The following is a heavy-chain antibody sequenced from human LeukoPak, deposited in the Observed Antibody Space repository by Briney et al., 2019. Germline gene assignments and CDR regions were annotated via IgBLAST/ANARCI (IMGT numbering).Heavy chain of an antibody. CDR2: ISGSGGST. Sequence: GGSLRLSCAASGFTFSSYGMSWVRQAPGKGLEWVSAISGSGGSTYYADSVKGRFTISRDNSKNTLYLQMNSLRAEDTAVYYCAKVQTGYSSGFPFDYWGQGTLVTVSS. V-gene: IGHV3-23*01. D-gene: IGHD6-19*01. CDR1: GFTFSSYG. J-gene: IGHJ4*02. CDR3: AKVQTGYSSGFPFDY.